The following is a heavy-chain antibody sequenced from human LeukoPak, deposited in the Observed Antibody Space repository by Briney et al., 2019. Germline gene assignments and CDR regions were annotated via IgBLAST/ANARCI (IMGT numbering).Heavy chain of an antibody. J-gene: IGHJ4*02. CDR3: ARIMTTSGGVTGALDY. V-gene: IGHV5-10-1*01. CDR1: GYRFSNYW. CDR2: IDPSDSYT. D-gene: IGHD3-16*01. Sequence: GESLRISCKASGYRFSNYWISWVRQMPGKGLEWMGRIDPSDSYTNYRPSFQGHVTISADQSISTAYLQWSSLKASDTAIYYCARIMTTSGGVTGALDYWGQGTLVTVSS.